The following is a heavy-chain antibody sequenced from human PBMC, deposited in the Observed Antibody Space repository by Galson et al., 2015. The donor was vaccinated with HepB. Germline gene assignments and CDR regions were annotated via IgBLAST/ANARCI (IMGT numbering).Heavy chain of an antibody. CDR3: ARESVPVWFDP. CDR1: GGTFSSYA. J-gene: IGHJ5*02. V-gene: IGHV1-69*04. D-gene: IGHD6-19*01. Sequence: SVKVSCKASGGTFSSYAISWVRQAPGQGLEWMGRIIPILGIANYAQKFQGRVTITADKSTSTAYMELSSLRSEDAAVYYCARESVPVWFDPWGQGTLVTVSS. CDR2: IIPILGIA.